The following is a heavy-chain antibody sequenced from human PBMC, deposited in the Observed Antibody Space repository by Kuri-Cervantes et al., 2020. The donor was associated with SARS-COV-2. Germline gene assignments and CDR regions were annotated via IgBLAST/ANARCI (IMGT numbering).Heavy chain of an antibody. D-gene: IGHD1-1*01. Sequence: GESLKISCAASGFTVSSNYMCWVRQAPGEGLEWVSVIYSGGGTYYADSVKGRFTISRDNYKNTLYLQMNSLRAEDTAVYYCARRESWKGDFDIWGQGTMVTVSS. CDR3: ARRESWKGDFDI. J-gene: IGHJ3*02. CDR2: IYSGGGT. V-gene: IGHV3-53*01. CDR1: GFTVSSNY.